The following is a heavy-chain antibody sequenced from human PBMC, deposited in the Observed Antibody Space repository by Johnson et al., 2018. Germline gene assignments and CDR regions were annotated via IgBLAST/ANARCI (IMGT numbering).Heavy chain of an antibody. V-gene: IGHV3-7*01. Sequence: VQLQESGGGLVQPGGSLRLSCAASGFPFTIYWMNWVRQAPGKGLEWVANIKQDGSEKYYVDSVKGRFTISRDNAKNTLYLKMNSLRAGGTAVYYCARVEVGWFGECLAFDIWGQGTMVTVSS. D-gene: IGHD3-10*01. CDR1: GFPFTIYW. CDR3: ARVEVGWFGECLAFDI. J-gene: IGHJ3*02. CDR2: IKQDGSEK.